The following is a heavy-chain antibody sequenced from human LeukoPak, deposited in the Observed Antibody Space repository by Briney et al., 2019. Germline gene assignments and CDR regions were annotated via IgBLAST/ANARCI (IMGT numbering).Heavy chain of an antibody. CDR1: GFTFSSYE. V-gene: IGHV3-23*01. J-gene: IGHJ4*02. CDR3: AKDDGWLQYNY. CDR2: ISGSGDTT. Sequence: SGRSLRLSCAASGFTFSSYEMNWVRQAPGKGLEWVSGISGSGDTTYYADSVKGRFTISRDNSKNTVYLQMNSLRAEDTAVYYCAKDDGWLQYNYWGQGTLVTVSS. D-gene: IGHD5-24*01.